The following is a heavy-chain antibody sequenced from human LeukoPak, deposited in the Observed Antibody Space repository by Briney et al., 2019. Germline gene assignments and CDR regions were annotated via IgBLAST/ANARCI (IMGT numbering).Heavy chain of an antibody. J-gene: IGHJ5*02. V-gene: IGHV4-61*02. Sequence: SETLSLTCTVSGGSISSGSYYWSWIRQPAGKGLEWIGRIYTSGSTNYNPSLKSRVTMSVDTSKNQFSLKLSSVTAADTAVYYCARDIPKYDYVWGSYRHNWFDPWGQGTLVTVSS. CDR2: IYTSGST. D-gene: IGHD3-16*02. CDR3: ARDIPKYDYVWGSYRHNWFDP. CDR1: GGSISSGSYY.